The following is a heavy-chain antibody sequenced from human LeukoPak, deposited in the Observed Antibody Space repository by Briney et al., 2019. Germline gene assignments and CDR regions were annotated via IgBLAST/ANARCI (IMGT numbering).Heavy chain of an antibody. CDR2: INHSGST. Sequence: PSETLSLTCAVYGGSFSGYYWSWIRQPPGKGLEWIGEINHSGSTNYNPSLKSRVAISVDTSKNQFSLKLSSVTAADTAVYYCAGSPFDYYDSSGRQRFPRMADAFDIWGQGTMVTVSS. D-gene: IGHD3-22*01. V-gene: IGHV4-34*01. CDR1: GGSFSGYY. CDR3: AGSPFDYYDSSGRQRFPRMADAFDI. J-gene: IGHJ3*02.